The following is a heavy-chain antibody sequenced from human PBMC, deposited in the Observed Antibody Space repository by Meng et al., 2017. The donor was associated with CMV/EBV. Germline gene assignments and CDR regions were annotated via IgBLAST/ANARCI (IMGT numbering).Heavy chain of an antibody. D-gene: IGHD3-10*01. Sequence: QVQFQGSGPGLVKPSQTPSLTFPVSGGSISSGDYYWSWIRQPPGKGLEWIGYIYYSGSTYYNPSLKSRVTISVDTSKNQFSLKLSSVTAADTAVYYCATPGILLWFGFDPWGQGTLVTVSS. CDR2: IYYSGST. V-gene: IGHV4-30-4*08. J-gene: IGHJ5*02. CDR3: ATPGILLWFGFDP. CDR1: GGSISSGDYY.